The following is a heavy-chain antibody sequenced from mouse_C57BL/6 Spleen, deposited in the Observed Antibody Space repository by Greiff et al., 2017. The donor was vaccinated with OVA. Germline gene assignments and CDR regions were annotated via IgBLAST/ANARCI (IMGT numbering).Heavy chain of an antibody. CDR1: GYTFTSSW. Sequence: EVQLQQSGTVLARPGASVKMSCKTSGYTFTSSWLHCVKQRPGQGLEWIGAIYPGNSDPSYNPKFKCKATLPAVTSASTAYMELSSLTNEDSAVYYCTREGAYYFDYWGQGTTLTVSS. V-gene: IGHV1-5*01. J-gene: IGHJ2*01. CDR3: TREGAYYFDY. CDR2: IYPGNSDP.